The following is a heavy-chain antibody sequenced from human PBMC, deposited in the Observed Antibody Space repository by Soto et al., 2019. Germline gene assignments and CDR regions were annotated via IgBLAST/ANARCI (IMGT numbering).Heavy chain of an antibody. V-gene: IGHV4-61*01. CDR3: ARGWLPSPNLRFDP. CDR2: LYYSGST. J-gene: IGHJ5*02. Sequence: PSETLSLTXTVSGGSVSSRNYYWSWIRQPPGKGLEWIGYLYYSGSTNYNPSLKSRVTTSADASKNQFSLKLSSVTAADTAVYYCARGWLPSPNLRFDPWGQGILVTVSS. CDR1: GGSVSSRNYY. D-gene: IGHD3-22*01.